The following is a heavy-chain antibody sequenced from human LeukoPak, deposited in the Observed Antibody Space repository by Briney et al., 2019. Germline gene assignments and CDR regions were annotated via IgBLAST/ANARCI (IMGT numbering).Heavy chain of an antibody. D-gene: IGHD5-12*01. CDR1: GFTFSYYG. J-gene: IGHJ4*02. CDR2: IRYDGNDK. V-gene: IGHV3-30*02. Sequence: GGSLRLSCAASGFTFSYYGMHWVRQAPGKGLEWVAFIRYDGNDKFYADSVKGRFTISRDNSKNTLYLQMNSLRAEDTAVYYCAKDKPVSGYDPVDYWGQGTLVTVSS. CDR3: AKDKPVSGYDPVDY.